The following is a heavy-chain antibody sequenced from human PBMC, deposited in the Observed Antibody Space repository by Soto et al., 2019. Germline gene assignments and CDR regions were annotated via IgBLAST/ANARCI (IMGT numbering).Heavy chain of an antibody. CDR1: GSSIGSGNSY. V-gene: IGHV4-39*01. CDR3: ARHRICSGGSCYSPRPSHFDT. CDR2: IYYSGST. J-gene: IGHJ4*02. D-gene: IGHD2-15*01. Sequence: SETLSLTCIVSGSSIGSGNSYWGWIRQSPGKGLEWIGSIYYSGSTYYNPSLESRVTISVDTSKNRFSLKLGSVTAADTSIYFCARHRICSGGSCYSPRPSHFDTWGQGTLVTVSS.